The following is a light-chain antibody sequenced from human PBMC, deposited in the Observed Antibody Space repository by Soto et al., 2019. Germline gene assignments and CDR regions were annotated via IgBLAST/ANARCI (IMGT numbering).Light chain of an antibody. J-gene: IGKJ1*01. CDR1: QGISDY. CDR2: TAS. V-gene: IGKV1-39*01. CDR3: QQTYSFPWT. Sequence: DIQMTQSPSSLSASVGDRVTISCRASQGISDYLGWFQQKPGEAPKLLINTASTLQSGVPIRFSGAGSRTHFSLTISGLQPEDAATYYCQQTYSFPWTFGQGTRVDIK.